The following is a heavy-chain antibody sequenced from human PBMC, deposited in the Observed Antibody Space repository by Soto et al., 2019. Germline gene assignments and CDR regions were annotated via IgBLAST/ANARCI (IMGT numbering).Heavy chain of an antibody. J-gene: IGHJ6*02. CDR1: GYTFTSYA. CDR2: INAGNGNT. D-gene: IGHD3-3*01. V-gene: IGHV1-3*01. Sequence: ASVKVSCKASGYTFTSYAMHWVRQAPGQRLEWMGWINAGNGNTKYSQKFQGRVTITRDTSASTAYMELSSLRSEDTAVYYCAREMRTRNITIFGVVIYYYYGMDVWGQGTMVTVSS. CDR3: AREMRTRNITIFGVVIYYYYGMDV.